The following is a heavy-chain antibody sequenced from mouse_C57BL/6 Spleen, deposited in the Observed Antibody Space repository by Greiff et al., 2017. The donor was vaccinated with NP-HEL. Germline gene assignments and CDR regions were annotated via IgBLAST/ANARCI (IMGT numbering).Heavy chain of an antibody. Sequence: PGQGLEWIGNIYPSDSETHYNQKFKDKATLTVDKSSSTAYMQLSSLTSEDSAVYYCAINYYGSREGYFDVWGTGTTVTVSS. V-gene: IGHV1-61*01. CDR2: IYPSDSET. CDR3: AINYYGSREGYFDV. D-gene: IGHD1-1*01. J-gene: IGHJ1*03.